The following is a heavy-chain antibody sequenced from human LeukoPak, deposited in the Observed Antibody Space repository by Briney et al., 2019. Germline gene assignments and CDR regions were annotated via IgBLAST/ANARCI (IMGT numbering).Heavy chain of an antibody. Sequence: PSETLSLTCTVSGGSISSNSHYWAWIRQPPGKGLEWIGSIHYSGSTFYSPSLKSQVTISVDTSKNQFSLILTSVTASDTAVYCCAREEASVGDYWGQGILVTVSS. J-gene: IGHJ4*02. CDR2: IHYSGST. D-gene: IGHD2-21*01. CDR1: GGSISSNSHY. CDR3: AREEASVGDY. V-gene: IGHV4-39*01.